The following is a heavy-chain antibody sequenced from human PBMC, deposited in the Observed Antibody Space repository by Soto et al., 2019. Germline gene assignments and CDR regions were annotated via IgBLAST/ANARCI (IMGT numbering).Heavy chain of an antibody. D-gene: IGHD1-1*01. CDR1: GASISCFY. Sequence: PSGTLSLTCTVSGASISCFYWSWIRKSAGKGLEWIGRIYATGTTDYNPSLKSRVMMSVDTSKKQFSLKLRSVTAADTAVYYCVRDGTKTLRDWFDPWGQGISVTVSS. CDR2: IYATGTT. V-gene: IGHV4-4*07. CDR3: VRDGTKTLRDWFDP. J-gene: IGHJ5*02.